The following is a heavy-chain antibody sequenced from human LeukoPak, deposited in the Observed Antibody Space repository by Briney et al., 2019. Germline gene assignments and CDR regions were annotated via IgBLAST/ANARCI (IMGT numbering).Heavy chain of an antibody. D-gene: IGHD3-10*01. V-gene: IGHV1-18*01. CDR1: GYTFTSYG. CDR3: AREGSGSYARYYYGMDV. Sequence: GASVKVSCKASGYTFTSYGISWVRQAPGQGLEWMGWISAYNGNTNYAQKLQGRVTMTTDTSTSTAYMELRSLRSDDTAVYYCAREGSGSYARYYYGMDVWGQGTTVTVSS. CDR2: ISAYNGNT. J-gene: IGHJ6*02.